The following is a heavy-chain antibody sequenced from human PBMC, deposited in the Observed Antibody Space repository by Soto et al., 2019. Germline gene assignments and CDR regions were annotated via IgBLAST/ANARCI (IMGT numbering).Heavy chain of an antibody. V-gene: IGHV3-23*01. D-gene: IGHD5-18*01. CDR1: GFTFSSYA. Sequence: PGGSLRLSCAASGFTFSSYAMSWVRQAPGKGLEWVSAISGSGGSTYYADSVKGRFTISRDNSKNTLYVQMNSLRAEDTAVYYCAKDQVYRGQLWPTRSWYFDYWGQGTLVTVSS. J-gene: IGHJ4*02. CDR2: ISGSGGST. CDR3: AKDQVYRGQLWPTRSWYFDY.